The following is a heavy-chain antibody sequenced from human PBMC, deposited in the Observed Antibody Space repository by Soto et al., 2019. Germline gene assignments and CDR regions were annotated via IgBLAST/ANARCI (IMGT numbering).Heavy chain of an antibody. CDR2: IYWDDDK. CDR1: GFSLSTSGVG. D-gene: IGHD2-21*02. CDR3: AQSRCVGDCLQSYVSHYYYGMDV. Sequence: KESGPTLVKPTQTLTLTCSFSGFSLSTSGVGVGWIRQPQGKALEWLALIYWDDDKRYSPSLRSRLTVTKDTSKNQVVLIMNNMDPVDTATYYCAQSRCVGDCLQSYVSHYYYGMDVWGQGTTVTVSS. J-gene: IGHJ6*02. V-gene: IGHV2-5*02.